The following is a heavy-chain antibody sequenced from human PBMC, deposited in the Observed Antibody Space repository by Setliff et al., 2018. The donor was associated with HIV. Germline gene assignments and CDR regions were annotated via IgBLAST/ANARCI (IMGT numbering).Heavy chain of an antibody. CDR3: SSRVYYYDSSGYLREEGFDP. CDR2: IYYSGST. Sequence: SETLSLTCTVSGGSISNSRYYWSWIRQPPGKGLEWIGSIYYSGSTYYNPSLKSRVTISVDTSKNQFSLKLSSVTAADAAVYYCSSRVYYYDSSGYLREEGFDPWGQGTLVTVS. D-gene: IGHD3-22*01. V-gene: IGHV4-39*01. CDR1: GGSISNSRYY. J-gene: IGHJ5*02.